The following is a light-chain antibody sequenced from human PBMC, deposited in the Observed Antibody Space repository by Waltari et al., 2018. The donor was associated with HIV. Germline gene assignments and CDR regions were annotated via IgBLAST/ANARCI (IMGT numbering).Light chain of an antibody. CDR3: QQYGSSPRLT. V-gene: IGKV3-20*01. CDR1: QSVSSSY. J-gene: IGKJ4*01. CDR2: GAS. Sequence: EIVLTQSPGTLSLSPGERATLSCRASQSVSSSYLAWYQQKPGQAPRLLIYGASSRATGIPDRFSGSGSGTDVTLTISRREHEDFEVYYGQQYGSSPRLTFGGGTKVEIK.